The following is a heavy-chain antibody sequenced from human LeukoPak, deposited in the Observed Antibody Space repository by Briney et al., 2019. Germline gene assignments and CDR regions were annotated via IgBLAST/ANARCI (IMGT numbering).Heavy chain of an antibody. CDR1: GGSISSGSYY. CDR3: ARDSRTTIFGVVSWWFDP. V-gene: IGHV4-61*02. D-gene: IGHD3-3*01. Sequence: SETLSLTCTVSGGSISSGSYYWSWIRQPAGKGLEWIGRIYTSGSTNYNPSLKSRVTISVDTSKNQFSLKLSSVTAADTAVYYCARDSRTTIFGVVSWWFDPWGQGTLVTVSS. CDR2: IYTSGST. J-gene: IGHJ5*02.